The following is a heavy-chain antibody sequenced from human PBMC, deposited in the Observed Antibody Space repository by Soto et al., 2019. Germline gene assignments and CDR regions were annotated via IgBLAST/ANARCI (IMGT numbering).Heavy chain of an antibody. Sequence: ASVKVSCKASGYTFSTYGISWVRQAPGQGLEWMGWISAYSGNTNYAQKVQGRVTMTTDTSTTTAYMELRSLRSDDTAVYYCARDGYFYDISGYPDYWGQGTLVNVSS. CDR1: GYTFSTYG. V-gene: IGHV1-18*01. J-gene: IGHJ4*02. D-gene: IGHD3-22*01. CDR3: ARDGYFYDISGYPDY. CDR2: ISAYSGNT.